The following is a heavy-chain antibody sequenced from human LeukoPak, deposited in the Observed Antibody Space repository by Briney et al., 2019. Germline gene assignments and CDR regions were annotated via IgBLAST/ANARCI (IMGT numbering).Heavy chain of an antibody. CDR3: ASYDIYPPHRFDP. CDR1: GGTFSSYA. V-gene: IGHV1-69*01. Sequence: LVKVSCKASGGTFSSYAISWVRQAPGQGLEWMGGIIPIFGTANYAQKFQGRVTITANESTSTAYMELSSLRSEDTAVYYCASYDIYPPHRFDPWGQGTLVTVSS. D-gene: IGHD3-9*01. J-gene: IGHJ5*02. CDR2: IIPIFGTA.